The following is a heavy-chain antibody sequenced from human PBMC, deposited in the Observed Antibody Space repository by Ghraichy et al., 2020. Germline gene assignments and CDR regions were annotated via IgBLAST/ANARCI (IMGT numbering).Heavy chain of an antibody. J-gene: IGHJ6*01. D-gene: IGHD1-7*01. CDR3: ARGGRELPHYYYYGMDV. V-gene: IGHV1-18*01. CDR1: GYTFTTYG. Sequence: ASVKVSCKASGYTFTTYGVHWVRQAPGHGLEWVGWISAYDDRTNYGKKFQGRVAVTADTSTSTVYMELRGLRSDDTAVYYCARGGRELPHYYYYGMDVWGQGTAVTVSS. CDR2: ISAYDDRT.